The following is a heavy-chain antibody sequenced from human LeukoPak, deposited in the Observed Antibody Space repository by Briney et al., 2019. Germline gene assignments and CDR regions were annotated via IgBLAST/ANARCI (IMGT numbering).Heavy chain of an antibody. Sequence: PGGSLRLSCATSGFTSDDYAMHWVRQAPGKGLQWISSINWVGDTSSFADSVKGQFTVSRDNTKGSLYLQMHSLRSEDTALYYCAKDRQYGDYGGGDFFDSWGQGTLVTVSS. CDR1: GFTSDDYA. J-gene: IGHJ4*02. CDR3: AKDRQYGDYGGGDFFDS. CDR2: INWVGDTS. D-gene: IGHD4-17*01. V-gene: IGHV3-43D*03.